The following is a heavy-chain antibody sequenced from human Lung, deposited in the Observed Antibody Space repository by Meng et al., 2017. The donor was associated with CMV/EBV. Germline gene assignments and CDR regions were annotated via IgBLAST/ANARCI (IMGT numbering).Heavy chain of an antibody. J-gene: IGHJ4*02. CDR1: GFTYSSCW. V-gene: IGHV3-74*01. D-gene: IGHD4-17*01. Sequence: CEASGFTYSSCWMHWVRQAPGKGLVWVSRINIDGSSTSYTDSVKGRFTISRDNAKNTLYLQMNSLRAEDTAVYYCARSLVTTYYFDYWGQGTLVTVSS. CDR3: ARSLVTTYYFDY. CDR2: INIDGSST.